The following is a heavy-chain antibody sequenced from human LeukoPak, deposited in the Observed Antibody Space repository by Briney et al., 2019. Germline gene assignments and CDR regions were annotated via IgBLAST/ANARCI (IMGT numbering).Heavy chain of an antibody. CDR2: IYTSGST. J-gene: IGHJ2*01. CDR3: AREGPMTTVVISIPWYFDL. CDR1: GGSISSNSYY. Sequence: SETLSLTCTVSGGSISSNSYYWSWIRQPAGKGLEWIGRIYTSGSTNYNPSLKSRVTISVDKSKNQFSLKLSSVTAADTAVYYCAREGPMTTVVISIPWYFDLWGRGTLVTVSS. D-gene: IGHD4-23*01. V-gene: IGHV4-61*02.